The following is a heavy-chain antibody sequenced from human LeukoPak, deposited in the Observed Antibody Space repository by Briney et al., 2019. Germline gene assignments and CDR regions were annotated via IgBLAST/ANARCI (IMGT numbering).Heavy chain of an antibody. D-gene: IGHD1-26*01. J-gene: IGHJ4*02. CDR1: GCTFTTYS. Sequence: ASVKVSCKASGCTFTTYSISWVRQAPGQGLEWMGWISTYNGNTKYPQKLQDRVIMTTDTSTSTAYMELGSLTSDDTAVYYCARDPELRLFDYWGQGTLVTVSS. CDR2: ISTYNGNT. V-gene: IGHV1-18*01. CDR3: ARDPELRLFDY.